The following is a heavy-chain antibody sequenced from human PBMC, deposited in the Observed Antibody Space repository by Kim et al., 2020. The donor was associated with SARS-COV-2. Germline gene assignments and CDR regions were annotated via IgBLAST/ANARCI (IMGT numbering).Heavy chain of an antibody. CDR3: ARHVVYYDSSGYYYNWFDP. J-gene: IGHJ5*02. Sequence: SRVTISVDTSKNQFSLKLSSVTAADTAVYYCARHVVYYDSSGYYYNWFDPWGQGTLVTVSS. D-gene: IGHD3-22*01. V-gene: IGHV4-59*08.